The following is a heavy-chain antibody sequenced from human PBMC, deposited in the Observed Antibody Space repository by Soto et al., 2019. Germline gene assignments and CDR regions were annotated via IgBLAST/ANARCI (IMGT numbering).Heavy chain of an antibody. CDR3: AKDAPLTIFGVATLGAFDI. V-gene: IGHV3-23*01. CDR2: ISGSGGST. J-gene: IGHJ3*02. Sequence: GGSLRLSCAASGFTFSSYAMSWVRQAPGKGLEWVSAISGSGGSTNYADSVKGRFTISRDNSKNTLYLQMNSLRAEDTAVYYCAKDAPLTIFGVATLGAFDIWGQGTMVTVSS. CDR1: GFTFSSYA. D-gene: IGHD3-3*01.